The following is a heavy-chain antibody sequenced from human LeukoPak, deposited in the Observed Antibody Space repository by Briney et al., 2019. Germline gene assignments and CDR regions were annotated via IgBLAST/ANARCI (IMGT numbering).Heavy chain of an antibody. CDR2: VSGSSGNT. CDR3: AKTRPRTVSGSYYVVFDY. J-gene: IGHJ4*02. Sequence: GGSESLSCAASGFTFSSYAMTWVRQVPGKGLEWVSVVSGSSGNTYYADSVKGRFTISRDNSKNTLYLQMNSLRVEDTAVYYCAKTRPRTVSGSYYVVFDYWGQGTLVTVSS. D-gene: IGHD1-26*01. V-gene: IGHV3-23*01. CDR1: GFTFSSYA.